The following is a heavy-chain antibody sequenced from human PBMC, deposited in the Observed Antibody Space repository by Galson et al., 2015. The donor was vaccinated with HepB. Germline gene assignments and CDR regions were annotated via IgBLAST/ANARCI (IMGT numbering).Heavy chain of an antibody. CDR3: AKGYSRSWYSGLGY. J-gene: IGHJ4*02. CDR2: IYTGGST. V-gene: IGHV3-53*01. Sequence: SLRLSCAASGFTVSSNYMTWVRQAPGKGLEWVSVIYTGGSTAYADSVRGRFTIPRDNSKNTRYLQMNSLRAEDTAVYYCAKGYSRSWYSGLGYWGQGTLVTVSP. CDR1: GFTVSSNY. D-gene: IGHD6-13*01.